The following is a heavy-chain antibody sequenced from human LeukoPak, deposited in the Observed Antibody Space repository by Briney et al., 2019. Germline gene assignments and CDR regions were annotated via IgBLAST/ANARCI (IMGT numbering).Heavy chain of an antibody. J-gene: IGHJ4*02. D-gene: IGHD1-26*01. CDR1: GGSISSYY. CDR2: IYYSGST. V-gene: IGHV4-59*13. CDR3: ARSYSGSYYGYFFDY. Sequence: SETLSLTCTVSGGSISSYYWSWIRQPPGKGLEWIGYIYYSGSTNYNPSLKSRVTISVDTSKNQFSLKLSSVTAADTAVYYCARSYSGSYYGYFFDYWGQGTLVTVSS.